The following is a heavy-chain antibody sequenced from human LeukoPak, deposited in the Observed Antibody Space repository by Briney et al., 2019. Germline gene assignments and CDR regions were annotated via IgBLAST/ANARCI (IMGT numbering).Heavy chain of an antibody. J-gene: IGHJ6*03. D-gene: IGHD3-10*01. V-gene: IGHV4-38-2*02. CDR3: ARDMGPIKYYYYYMDV. Sequence: PSETLSLTCTVSGDSISSGDYYWSWIRQPPGKGLEWIGSIYHSGSTYYNPSLKSRVTISVDTSKNQFSLKLSSVTAADTAVYYCARDMGPIKYYYYYMDVWGKGTTVTVSS. CDR1: GDSISSGDYY. CDR2: IYHSGST.